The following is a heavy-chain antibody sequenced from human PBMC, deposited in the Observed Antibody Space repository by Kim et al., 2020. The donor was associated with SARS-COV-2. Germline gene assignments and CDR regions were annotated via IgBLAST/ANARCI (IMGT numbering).Heavy chain of an antibody. J-gene: IGHJ6*02. CDR1: GFTFSDYY. D-gene: IGHD3-22*01. Sequence: GGSLRLSCAASGFTFSDYYMSWIRQAPGKGLEWVSYISSSGSTIYYADSVKGRFTISRDNAKNSLYLQMNSLRAEDTAVYYCARELNYYDSSGYYYYYYGMDVWGQGTTVTVSS. CDR2: ISSSGSTI. V-gene: IGHV3-11*01. CDR3: ARELNYYDSSGYYYYYYGMDV.